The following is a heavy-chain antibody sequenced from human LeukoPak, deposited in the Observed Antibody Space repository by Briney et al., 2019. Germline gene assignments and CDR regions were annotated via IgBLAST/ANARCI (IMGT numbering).Heavy chain of an antibody. J-gene: IGHJ6*03. CDR1: GGSISSYY. V-gene: IGHV4-59*01. Sequence: SEALSLTCTVSGGSISSYYWSWIRQPPGKGLEWIGYIYYSGSTNYNPSLKSRVTISVDTSKNQFSLKLSSVTAADTAVYYCASGYCSGGSCYDYYYYYYMDVWGKGTTVTVSS. CDR3: ASGYCSGGSCYDYYYYYYMDV. CDR2: IYYSGST. D-gene: IGHD2-15*01.